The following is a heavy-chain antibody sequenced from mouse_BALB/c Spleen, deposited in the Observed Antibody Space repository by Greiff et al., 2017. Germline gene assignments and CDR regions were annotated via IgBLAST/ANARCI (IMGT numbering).Heavy chain of an antibody. CDR1: GFTFSSFG. CDR2: ISSGSSTI. Sequence: EVQRVESGGGLVQPGGSRKLSCAASGFTFSSFGMHWVRQAPEKGLEWVAYISSGSSTIYYADTVKGRFTISRDNPKNTLFLQMTSLRSEDTAMYYCARSGGYYRYDFDYWGQGTTLTVSS. D-gene: IGHD2-14*01. V-gene: IGHV5-17*02. J-gene: IGHJ2*01. CDR3: ARSGGYYRYDFDY.